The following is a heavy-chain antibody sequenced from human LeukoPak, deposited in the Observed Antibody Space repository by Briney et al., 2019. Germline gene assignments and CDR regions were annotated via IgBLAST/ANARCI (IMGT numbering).Heavy chain of an antibody. Sequence: AGGSLRLSCAASGFTFSSYSMNWVRQAPGKGLEWVSSISSSSSYIYYADSVKGRFTISRDNAKNSLYLQMNSLRAEDTAVYYCARTVRVCSGGSCEEEDYFDYWGQGTLVTVSS. D-gene: IGHD2-15*01. CDR2: ISSSSSYI. V-gene: IGHV3-21*01. CDR1: GFTFSSYS. J-gene: IGHJ4*02. CDR3: ARTVRVCSGGSCEEEDYFDY.